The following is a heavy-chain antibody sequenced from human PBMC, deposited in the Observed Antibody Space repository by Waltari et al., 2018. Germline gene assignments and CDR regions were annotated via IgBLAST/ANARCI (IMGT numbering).Heavy chain of an antibody. Sequence: QVQLQQWGAGLLKPSETLSLTCAVYGESFSAYYWSWIRESPGKGLEWMWEINHSGSITYNPSLRSRVTISVDTSKNQFSLNLRNVSVADTAMYFCARAARHGYRNGYPVYFDYWGQGTLVTVSS. D-gene: IGHD5-18*01. J-gene: IGHJ4*02. V-gene: IGHV4-34*01. CDR3: ARAARHGYRNGYPVYFDY. CDR1: GESFSAYY. CDR2: INHSGSI.